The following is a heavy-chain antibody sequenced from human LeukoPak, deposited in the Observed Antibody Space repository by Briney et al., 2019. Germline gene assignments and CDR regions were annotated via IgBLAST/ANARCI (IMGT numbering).Heavy chain of an antibody. Sequence: GGSLRLSCVASGFTFSSYSMNWVRQAPGKGLEWVSSISSSSSYIYYADSVKGRFTISRDNAKNSLYLQMNSLRAEDTAVYYCARDDGSLYGSYNWFDPWGQGTLVTVSS. D-gene: IGHD3-10*01. V-gene: IGHV3-21*01. CDR2: ISSSSSYI. CDR3: ARDDGSLYGSYNWFDP. J-gene: IGHJ5*02. CDR1: GFTFSSYS.